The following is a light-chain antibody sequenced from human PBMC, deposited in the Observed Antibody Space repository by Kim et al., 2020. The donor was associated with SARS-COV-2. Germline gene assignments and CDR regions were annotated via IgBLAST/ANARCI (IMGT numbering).Light chain of an antibody. Sequence: PRTTARVTGKGDNIGDKSVPWYQQKPAQAPVLVIRYDSDRPSGIPERFSGSNSENTATLIISRVEARDEADYYCQVWESATDHYVFGTGTTVTVL. CDR3: QVWESATDHYV. CDR1: NIGDKS. V-gene: IGLV3-21*01. J-gene: IGLJ1*01. CDR2: YDS.